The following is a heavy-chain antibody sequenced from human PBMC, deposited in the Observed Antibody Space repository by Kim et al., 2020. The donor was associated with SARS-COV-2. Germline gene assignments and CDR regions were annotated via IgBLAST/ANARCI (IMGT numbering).Heavy chain of an antibody. Sequence: LSLTCAASGFTFSSYAMSWVRQAPGKGLEWVSGISGSGGSTYYADSVKGRFTISRDNSKNTLYLQMNSLRAEDTAVYYCAKGIAVAGKVVNYYYYGMDVWGQGTTVTVSS. V-gene: IGHV3-23*01. CDR3: AKGIAVAGKVVNYYYYGMDV. CDR2: ISGSGGST. D-gene: IGHD6-19*01. CDR1: GFTFSSYA. J-gene: IGHJ6*02.